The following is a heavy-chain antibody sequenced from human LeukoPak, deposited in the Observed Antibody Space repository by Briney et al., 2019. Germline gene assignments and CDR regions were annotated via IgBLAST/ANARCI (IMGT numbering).Heavy chain of an antibody. CDR3: ARGRIYRRDGYNSYYYYYMDV. D-gene: IGHD5-24*01. CDR1: GGSFSGYY. CDR2: INHSGST. J-gene: IGHJ6*03. V-gene: IGHV4-34*01. Sequence: PSETLSLTCAVYGGSFSGYYWSWLRQPPGKGMEWIGEINHSGSTNYNPSLKSRVTISVDTSKNQFSLKLSSVTAADTAVYYCARGRIYRRDGYNSYYYYYMDVWGKGTTVTVSS.